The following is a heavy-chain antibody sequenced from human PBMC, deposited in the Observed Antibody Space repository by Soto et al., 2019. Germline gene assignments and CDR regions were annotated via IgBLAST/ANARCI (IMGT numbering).Heavy chain of an antibody. J-gene: IGHJ4*02. CDR1: GLNFRAAG. CDR3: AKDKGVTSLDY. CDR2: ISSDGNNK. D-gene: IGHD3-10*01. V-gene: IGHV3-30*18. Sequence: PGGSLRLSCAASGLNFRAAGMHWVRQAPGKGLEWVAFISSDGNNKYYADSVKGRLTISRDDSMNSLYLQMNTLRAEDSAVYYCAKDKGVTSLDYWGQGTLVTVSS.